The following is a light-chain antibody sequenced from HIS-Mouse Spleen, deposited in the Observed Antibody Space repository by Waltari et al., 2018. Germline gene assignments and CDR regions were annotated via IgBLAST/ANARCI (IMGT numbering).Light chain of an antibody. Sequence: EIVLTQSPGTLSLSPGERATLSCRASQCVSSSYLAWYQQKPGQAPRLLIYGASSRATDIPDRFSGSGSGTDFTLTISRLEPEDFAVYYCQQYGSSPPDTFGKGTKLEIK. V-gene: IGKV3-20*01. CDR1: QCVSSSY. CDR2: GAS. CDR3: QQYGSSPPDT. J-gene: IGKJ2*01.